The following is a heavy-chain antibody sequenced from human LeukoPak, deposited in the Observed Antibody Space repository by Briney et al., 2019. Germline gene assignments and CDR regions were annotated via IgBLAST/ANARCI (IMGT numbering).Heavy chain of an antibody. J-gene: IGHJ3*02. CDR3: ARAYRDAFDI. Sequence: GGSLRLSCAASGFTFSSYSMHWVRQAPGKGLEWVSSISHSSSYIYYADSVKGRFTISRDNAKNSLYLQMNSLRAEDTAVCYCARAYRDAFDIWGQETMVTVSS. CDR2: ISHSSSYI. CDR1: GFTFSSYS. V-gene: IGHV3-21*01.